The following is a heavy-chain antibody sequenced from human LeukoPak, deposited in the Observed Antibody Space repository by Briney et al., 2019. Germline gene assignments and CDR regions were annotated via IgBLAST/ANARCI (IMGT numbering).Heavy chain of an antibody. CDR3: ARGGTGHLDY. CDR1: GDSISSPNW. Sequence: SGTLPLTCGVSGDSISSPNWWTWVRQPPGKGLEWIGEVFHSGSTNYNPSLKSRVTISVDKSKNQFFLKVTSVTGADTAVYYCARGGTGHLDYWGQGTLVTVSS. D-gene: IGHD1-1*01. CDR2: VFHSGST. V-gene: IGHV4-4*02. J-gene: IGHJ4*02.